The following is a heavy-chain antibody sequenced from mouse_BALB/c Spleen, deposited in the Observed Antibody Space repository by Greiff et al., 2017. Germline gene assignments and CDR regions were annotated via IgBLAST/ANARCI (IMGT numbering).Heavy chain of an antibody. Sequence: EVMLVESGGGLVQPGGSRKLSCAASGFTFSSFGMHWVRQAPEKGLEWVAYISSGSSTIYYADTVKGRFTISRDNPKNTLFLQMTSLRSEDTAMYYCARHYGDYWGQGTTLTVSS. D-gene: IGHD1-1*02. CDR2: ISSGSSTI. J-gene: IGHJ2*01. CDR3: ARHYGDY. CDR1: GFTFSSFG. V-gene: IGHV5-17*02.